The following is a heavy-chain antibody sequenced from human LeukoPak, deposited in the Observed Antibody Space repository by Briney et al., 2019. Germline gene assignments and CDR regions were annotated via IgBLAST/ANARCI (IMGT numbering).Heavy chain of an antibody. J-gene: IGHJ4*02. CDR3: ARGVMAARLYYFGN. Sequence: GGSLRVSRAAPGFSFCSDPLYWVRESPGEGLEWVSGITGSGDYTYYIDPLQGRFTISRDNSKNMLFLQMTSLRAGDTAVYYCARGVMAARLYYFGNWGRGILVTVSS. CDR1: GFSFCSDP. D-gene: IGHD2-21*01. CDR2: ITGSGDYT. V-gene: IGHV3-23*01.